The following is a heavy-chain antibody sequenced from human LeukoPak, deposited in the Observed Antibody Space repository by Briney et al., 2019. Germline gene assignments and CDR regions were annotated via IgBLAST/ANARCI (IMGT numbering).Heavy chain of an antibody. J-gene: IGHJ5*02. CDR2: IYTGGET. D-gene: IGHD3-16*01. CDR3: TRGGFEEPSRRPSAP. CDR1: GFTLRTNY. V-gene: IGHV3-53*01. Sequence: GGSLRLSCAASGFTLRTNYMSWVRQAPGKGLEWVSVIYTGGETYYADSVKGRFTISRDIPKNTLYLQMNSLRAAHTAVYYCTRGGFEEPSRRPSAPWGQGLLVTVSS.